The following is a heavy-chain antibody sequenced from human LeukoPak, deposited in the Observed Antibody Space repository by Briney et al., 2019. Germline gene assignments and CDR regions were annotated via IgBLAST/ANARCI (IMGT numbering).Heavy chain of an antibody. Sequence: GSSVKVSCKASGGTFSSYAISWVRQAPGQGLEWMGGIIPIFGTANYAQKFQGRVTITADESTSTAYMELSSLRSEDTAVYYCASHYYVSSGYHEKFDYWGQGTLVTVSS. CDR3: ASHYYVSSGYHEKFDY. CDR2: IIPIFGTA. J-gene: IGHJ4*02. V-gene: IGHV1-69*01. CDR1: GGTFSSYA. D-gene: IGHD3-22*01.